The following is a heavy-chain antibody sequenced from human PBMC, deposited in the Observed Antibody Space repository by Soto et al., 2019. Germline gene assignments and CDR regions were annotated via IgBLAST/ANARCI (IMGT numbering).Heavy chain of an antibody. Sequence: EVQLVESGGGLVQPGGSLRLSCVASGFTFSNYWMHWVRQTPGEGLVWVSRLNSDGSNTDYAESVKGRFSISRDNAKNTVYLQMNSLRADDTAIYYCARGAKGQWLVDFWGQGTLVTVSS. D-gene: IGHD6-19*01. CDR3: ARGAKGQWLVDF. V-gene: IGHV3-74*01. CDR2: LNSDGSNT. CDR1: GFTFSNYW. J-gene: IGHJ4*02.